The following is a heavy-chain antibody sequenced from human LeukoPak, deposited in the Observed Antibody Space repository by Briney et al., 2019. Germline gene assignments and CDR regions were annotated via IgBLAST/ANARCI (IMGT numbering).Heavy chain of an antibody. CDR2: INPNSGGT. CDR1: GGTFSSYA. D-gene: IGHD3-3*01. CDR3: ARDEIFWDV. V-gene: IGHV1-2*02. Sequence: ASVKVSCKASGGTFSSYAISWVRQAPGQGLEWMGWINPNSGGTNYAQKFQGRVTMTRDTSISTAYMELSRLRSDDTAVYYCARDEIFWDVWGQGTTVTVSS. J-gene: IGHJ6*02.